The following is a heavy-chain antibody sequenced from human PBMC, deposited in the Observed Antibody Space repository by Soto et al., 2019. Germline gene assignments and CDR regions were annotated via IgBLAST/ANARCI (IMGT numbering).Heavy chain of an antibody. CDR2: ISLLSGTI. CDR3: ARDRDYSFDY. J-gene: IGHJ4*02. D-gene: IGHD2-15*01. CDR1: GFTFSIYS. V-gene: IGHV3-48*01. Sequence: GGSLRLSCATSGFTFSIYSMNWVRQAPGKGLEWISYISLLSGTISYADSVRGRFTISSDNAKNSLYLQMNSLRPEDTAVYYCARDRDYSFDYWGQGALVTVS.